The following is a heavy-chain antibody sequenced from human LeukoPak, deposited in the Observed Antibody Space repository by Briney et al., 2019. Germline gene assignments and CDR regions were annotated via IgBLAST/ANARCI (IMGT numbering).Heavy chain of an antibody. V-gene: IGHV4-34*01. CDR2: INHSGST. J-gene: IGHJ5*02. CDR3: ARERITMVRGKTENNWFDP. CDR1: GGSFSGYY. D-gene: IGHD3-10*01. Sequence: PSETLSLTCAVYGGSFSGYYWSWIRQPPGKGLEWIGEINHSGSTNYNPSLKSRVTISVDTSKNQFSLELSSVTAADTALYYCARERITMVRGKTENNWFDPWGQGTLVTVSS.